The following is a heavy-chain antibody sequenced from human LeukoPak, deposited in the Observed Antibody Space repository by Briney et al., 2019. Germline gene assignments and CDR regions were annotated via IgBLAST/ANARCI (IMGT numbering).Heavy chain of an antibody. J-gene: IGHJ4*02. D-gene: IGHD1-26*01. CDR2: IKYDGSET. CDR1: GFIFSNYW. V-gene: IGHV3-7*01. CDR3: ARVPGSLSPLDY. Sequence: GGSLRLSCEASGFIFSNYWMSWVRQAPGKGLEWVADIKYDGSETYYVDSVKGRFTISRDNAKNTLYLQMNSLRAEDTAVYYCARVPGSLSPLDYWGQGILVTVSS.